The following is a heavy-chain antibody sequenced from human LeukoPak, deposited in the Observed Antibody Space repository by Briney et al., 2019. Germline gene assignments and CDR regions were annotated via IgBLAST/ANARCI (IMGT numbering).Heavy chain of an antibody. V-gene: IGHV3-53*01. CDR2: IYSGGGT. Sequence: GGSLRLSCAASGFIVSSNYMSWVRQAPGKGPEWVSVIYSGGGTYYADSVKGRFTTSRDNSKNTVYLQMNNVRAEDTAVYYCVRDTGLWGQGTLVTVSS. CDR3: VRDTGL. J-gene: IGHJ4*02. D-gene: IGHD1-14*01. CDR1: GFIVSSNY.